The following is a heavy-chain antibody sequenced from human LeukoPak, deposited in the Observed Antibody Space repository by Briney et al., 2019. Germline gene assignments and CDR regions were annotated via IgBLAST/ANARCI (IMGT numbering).Heavy chain of an antibody. D-gene: IGHD2-15*01. CDR2: IYPGDSDT. CDR1: GYSFTSYW. J-gene: IGHJ3*02. Sequence: GESLKISCKGSGYSFTSYWIGWVRQMPGKGLEWMGIIYPGDSDTRYSPSFQGQVTISADKSISTAYLQWSSLKASDTAMYYCEREKRGLGYVSGGSCHKKAFDIWGQGTMVTVSS. V-gene: IGHV5-51*01. CDR3: EREKRGLGYVSGGSCHKKAFDI.